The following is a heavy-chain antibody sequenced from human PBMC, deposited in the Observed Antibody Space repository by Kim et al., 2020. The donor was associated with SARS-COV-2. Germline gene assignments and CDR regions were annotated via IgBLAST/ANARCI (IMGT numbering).Heavy chain of an antibody. V-gene: IGHV3-9*01. J-gene: IGHJ4*02. Sequence: DSVKGRFTISRDNAKNSLYLQMNSLRAEDTALYYCAKARGIQLWLSFFDYWGQGTLVTVSS. D-gene: IGHD5-18*01. CDR3: AKARGIQLWLSFFDY.